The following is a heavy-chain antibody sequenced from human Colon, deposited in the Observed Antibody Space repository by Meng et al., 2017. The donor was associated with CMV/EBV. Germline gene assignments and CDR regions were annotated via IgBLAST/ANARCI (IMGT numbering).Heavy chain of an antibody. CDR3: AGVYSGTTEGDHYYGMDV. V-gene: IGHV1-18*01. Sequence: ASAKVSCKASGYTFTSHGISWVRQAPGQGLEWMGWISAYNGNTNYAQKLQGRVTMTTDTSTSTAYMELRSLRSDDTAVYYCAGVYSGTTEGDHYYGMDVWGQGTTVTVSS. D-gene: IGHD1-7*01. CDR1: GYTFTSHG. J-gene: IGHJ6*02. CDR2: ISAYNGNT.